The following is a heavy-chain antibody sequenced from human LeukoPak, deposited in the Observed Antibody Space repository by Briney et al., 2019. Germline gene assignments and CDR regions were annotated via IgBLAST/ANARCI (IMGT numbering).Heavy chain of an antibody. Sequence: KAGGSLRLSCAASGFTFGDYYMHWVRQAPGKGLEWVAVISYDGSNKYYADSVKGRFTISRDNSKNTLYLQMNSLRAEDTAVYYCARAAILKGYYFDYWGQGTLVTVSS. CDR1: GFTFGDYY. CDR2: ISYDGSNK. V-gene: IGHV3-30-3*01. D-gene: IGHD2-21*02. J-gene: IGHJ4*02. CDR3: ARAAILKGYYFDY.